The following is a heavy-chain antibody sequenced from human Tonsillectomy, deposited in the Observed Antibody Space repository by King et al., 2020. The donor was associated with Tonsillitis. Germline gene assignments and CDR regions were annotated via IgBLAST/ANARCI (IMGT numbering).Heavy chain of an antibody. CDR3: ARQDGYKVVYYYGMDV. V-gene: IGHV3-33*05. CDR2: ISYDGSNK. D-gene: IGHD5-24*01. J-gene: IGHJ6*02. CDR1: GFSFSNYA. Sequence: VQLVESGGGVVQPGRSLRLSCAASGFSFSNYAMHWVRQAPGKGLEWVALISYDGSNKYCADSVKGRFTISRENSKNTVYLQMSSLRAEDTAVYYCARQDGYKVVYYYGMDVWGQGTTVTVSS.